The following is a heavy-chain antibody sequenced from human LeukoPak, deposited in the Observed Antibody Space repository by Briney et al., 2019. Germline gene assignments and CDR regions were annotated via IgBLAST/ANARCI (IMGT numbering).Heavy chain of an antibody. V-gene: IGHV3-23*01. CDR1: GFTFNNYA. Sequence: GGSLRLSCAASGFTFNNYAMSWVRQAPGKGVEWVSAIDSSGGSTYYADSVKGRFTISRDNSKNTLYMQMNSLRAEDTGIYYCAKDRRIPRYYFDYWGQGTLVTVSS. CDR2: IDSSGGST. CDR3: AKDRRIPRYYFDY. J-gene: IGHJ4*02.